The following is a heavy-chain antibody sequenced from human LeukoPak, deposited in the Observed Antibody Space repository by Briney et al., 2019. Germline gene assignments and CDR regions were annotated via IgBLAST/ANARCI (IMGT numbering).Heavy chain of an antibody. D-gene: IGHD3-10*01. CDR1: GYTFTGYY. J-gene: IGHJ3*02. CDR2: INPNSGGT. CDR3: ARDLGTLLWFGDPIPNFGI. Sequence: ASVKVSCKASGYTFTGYYMHWVRQAPGQGLEWMGWINPNSGGTSYAQKFQGRVTMTRDTSISTAYMELSRLRSDDTAVYYCARDLGTLLWFGDPIPNFGIWGQGTMVTVSS. V-gene: IGHV1-2*02.